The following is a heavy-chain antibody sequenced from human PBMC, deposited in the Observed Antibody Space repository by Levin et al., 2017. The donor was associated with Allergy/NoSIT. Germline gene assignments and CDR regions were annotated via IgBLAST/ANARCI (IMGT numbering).Heavy chain of an antibody. V-gene: IGHV5-51*01. Sequence: GGSLRLSCKGSGYTFANYFIGWVRQMPGKGLEWMGYIYPGDSDTKYSPSFQGQVTISADKSSNTAYLQWSSLKASDTAIYYCARRISLIRGSTITYYLDHWGQGTLVTVSS. CDR2: IYPGDSDT. J-gene: IGHJ4*02. D-gene: IGHD3-10*01. CDR1: GYTFANYF. CDR3: ARRISLIRGSTITYYLDH.